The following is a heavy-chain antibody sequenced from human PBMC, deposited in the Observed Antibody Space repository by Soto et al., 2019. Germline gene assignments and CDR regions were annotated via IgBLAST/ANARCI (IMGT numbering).Heavy chain of an antibody. J-gene: IGHJ3*02. CDR1: GFTFSNAW. Sequence: GGSLRLSCAASGFTFSNAWMNWVRQAPGKGLEWVGRIKSKTDGGTTDYAAPVKGRFTISRDDSKNTLYLKMNSLKTEETAVYYCTTDYYDSSGYYPKGVNAFDIWGQGTMVTVSS. CDR3: TTDYYDSSGYYPKGVNAFDI. V-gene: IGHV3-15*07. CDR2: IKSKTDGGTT. D-gene: IGHD3-22*01.